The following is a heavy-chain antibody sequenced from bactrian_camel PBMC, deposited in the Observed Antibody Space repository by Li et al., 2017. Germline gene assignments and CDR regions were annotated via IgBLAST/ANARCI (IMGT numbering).Heavy chain of an antibody. J-gene: IGHJ4*01. CDR1: GSTYSPYC. CDR2: IDSANRP. Sequence: VQLVESGGGSVQAGGSLRLSCDGHGSTYSPYCLVWFRQPPGQEREEVAFIDSANRPTYAASVKGRFTISRDNAKNTMYLQMGSLKSDDTRLYYCATDYGIGTPSEYWGQGTQVTVS. V-gene: IGHV3S67*01. D-gene: IGHD3*01. CDR3: ATDYGIGTPSEY.